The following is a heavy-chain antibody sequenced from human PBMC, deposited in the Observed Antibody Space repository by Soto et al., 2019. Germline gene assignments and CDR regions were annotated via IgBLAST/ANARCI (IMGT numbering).Heavy chain of an antibody. J-gene: IGHJ5*01. CDR1: RGAFGEYW. D-gene: IGHD3-10*02. V-gene: IGHV3-74*01. CDR2: FNRDANNI. Sequence: EVQLVESGGGLVQPGGSLSLSCEASRGAFGEYWMHWVRQAPGKGRVWVSRFNRDANNIIYADSVKGRFTASRDNAKNMVFLQMNSLRVEDTAVYYCASDVPHNWFDSWCQGTLVTVSS. CDR3: ASDVPHNWFDS.